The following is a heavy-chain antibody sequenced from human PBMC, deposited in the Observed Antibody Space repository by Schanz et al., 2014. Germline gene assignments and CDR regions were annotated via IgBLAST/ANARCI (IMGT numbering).Heavy chain of an antibody. Sequence: EVQLLESGGGLIQPGGSLRLSCAASGFIFGSSVMAWVRQAPGKGLEWVSGITGASDHIDYAESVKGRFTISRDNSKNTVYIQMNSLRAEDTAVYYCARGGPAYYFDDWGQGTLXTVSS. CDR1: GFIFGSSV. CDR2: ITGASDHI. CDR3: ARGGPAYYFDD. J-gene: IGHJ4*02. V-gene: IGHV3-23*01.